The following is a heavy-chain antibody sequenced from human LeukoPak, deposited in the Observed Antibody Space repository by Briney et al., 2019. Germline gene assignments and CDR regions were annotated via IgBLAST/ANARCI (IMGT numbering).Heavy chain of an antibody. V-gene: IGHV3-21*01. CDR2: ISSSSSYI. CDR3: AREGSTRKPYSSGWLVGFDI. Sequence: PGGSVTLFCAASGFTFSSCSMKWARHPRGEGRESVSSISSSSSYIYYAAAVEGGFTISRDNAKNSLYLQMNSLRGEDTAVYYCAREGSTRKPYSSGWLVGFDIWGQGTMVTVSS. D-gene: IGHD6-19*01. CDR1: GFTFSSCS. J-gene: IGHJ3*02.